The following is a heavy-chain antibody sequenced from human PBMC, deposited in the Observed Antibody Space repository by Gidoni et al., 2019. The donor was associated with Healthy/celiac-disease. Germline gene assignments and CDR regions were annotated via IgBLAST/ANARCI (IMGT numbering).Heavy chain of an antibody. CDR1: GGTFSSYT. V-gene: IGHV1-69*08. D-gene: IGHD5-18*01. J-gene: IGHJ4*02. CDR3: ARDIRFGDTAMVTIGY. Sequence: QVQLVQSGAELKKPGFSVKVSCKASGGTFSSYTISWVRQAPGQGLEWMGRIIPILGIANYAQKFQGRVTSTADKSTSTAYMELSSLRSEDTAVYYCARDIRFGDTAMVTIGYWGQGTLVTVSS. CDR2: IIPILGIA.